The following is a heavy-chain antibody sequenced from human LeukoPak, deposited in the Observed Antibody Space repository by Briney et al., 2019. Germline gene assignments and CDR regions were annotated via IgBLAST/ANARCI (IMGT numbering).Heavy chain of an antibody. CDR3: ARGPYGSGSYFDY. Sequence: SVKVSCKASGGTFSSYAISWVRQAPGQGLEWMGGIIPIFGTANYAQKFQGRVTITTDESTSTAYVELSSLRSEDTAVYYCARGPYGSGSYFDYWGQGTLVTVSS. CDR2: IIPIFGTA. V-gene: IGHV1-69*05. CDR1: GGTFSSYA. D-gene: IGHD3-10*01. J-gene: IGHJ4*02.